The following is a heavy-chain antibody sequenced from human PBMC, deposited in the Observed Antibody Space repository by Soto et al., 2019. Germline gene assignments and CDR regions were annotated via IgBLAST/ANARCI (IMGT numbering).Heavy chain of an antibody. CDR3: ARVNIAARPYYYYYGMDV. J-gene: IGHJ6*02. D-gene: IGHD6-6*01. V-gene: IGHV1-69*13. Sequence: SVKVYCKASERTFSSYDISWVRQAPGQGHEWMGGIIPIFGTANYAQKFQGRVTITADESTSTAYMELSSLRSEDTAVYYCARVNIAARPYYYYYGMDVWGQGTTVTVSS. CDR1: ERTFSSYD. CDR2: IIPIFGTA.